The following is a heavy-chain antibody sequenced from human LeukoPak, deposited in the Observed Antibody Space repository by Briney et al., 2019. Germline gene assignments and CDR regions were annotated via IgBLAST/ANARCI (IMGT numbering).Heavy chain of an antibody. J-gene: IGHJ4*02. CDR2: IYYSGST. D-gene: IGHD3-16*02. V-gene: IGHV4-39*07. Sequence: SETLSLTCTVSGGSISSSNFYWGWIRQPPGKGLEWIGSIYYSGSTYYNPSLKSRVTISVDTSKNQFSLRLSSVIAADTAVYYCARYDVWGSYRAFDYWGQGTLVTVSS. CDR1: GGSISSSNFY. CDR3: ARYDVWGSYRAFDY.